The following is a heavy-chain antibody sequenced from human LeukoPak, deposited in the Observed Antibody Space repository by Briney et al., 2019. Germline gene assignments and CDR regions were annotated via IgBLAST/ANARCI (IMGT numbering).Heavy chain of an antibody. D-gene: IGHD3-3*01. CDR2: ISGSGGST. CDR3: AKTPTYSDFP. Sequence: GGSLRLSCAASGFTFSNYDMSWVRQAPGKGLEWVSAISGSGGSTYYADSVKGRFTISRDNSKNTLYLQMNSLRAEDTAVYHCAKTPTYSDFPWGQGTLVTVSS. V-gene: IGHV3-23*01. J-gene: IGHJ5*02. CDR1: GFTFSNYD.